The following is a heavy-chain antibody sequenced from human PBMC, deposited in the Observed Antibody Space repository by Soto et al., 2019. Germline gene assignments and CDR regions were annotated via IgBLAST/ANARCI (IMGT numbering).Heavy chain of an antibody. CDR1: GYTFTSYG. V-gene: IGHV1-18*01. D-gene: IGHD3-22*01. CDR2: ISAYNGNT. CDR3: ARVKMYYYDSSGYAFDI. Sequence: GASVKVSCKASGYTFTSYGISWVRQAPGQGLEWMGWISAYNGNTNYAQKLQGRVTMTTDTSTSTAYMELRSLRSDDTAVYYCARVKMYYYDSSGYAFDIWGQGTMVTVS. J-gene: IGHJ3*02.